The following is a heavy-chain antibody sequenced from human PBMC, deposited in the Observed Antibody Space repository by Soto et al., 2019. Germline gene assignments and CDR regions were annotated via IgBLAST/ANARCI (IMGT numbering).Heavy chain of an antibody. CDR1: GFTFDDYA. CDR2: ISWSGDKM. V-gene: IGHV3-9*01. J-gene: IGHJ3*01. CDR3: VKVSYSSLITLGSAFDV. Sequence: QLVESGGGLVQPGRSLRLSCAASGFTFDDYAMHWVRQAPGKGLEWVSGISWSGDKMAYADSVKGRFITSRDNVKNSLYLQMNSLRVEDTALYHCVKVSYSSLITLGSAFDVWGQGTMVTVS. D-gene: IGHD2-8*01.